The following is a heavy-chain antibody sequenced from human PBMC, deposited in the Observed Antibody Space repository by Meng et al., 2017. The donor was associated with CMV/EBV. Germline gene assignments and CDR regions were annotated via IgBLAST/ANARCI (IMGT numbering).Heavy chain of an antibody. Sequence: QGELVQAGREVKKPGASVKVSCKASGYSFIGHYIHWVRQAPGQGPEWMGRINPNSAGTNYVEKFQGRVTMTRDTSNNIVYMELTRLTSDDTAVYYCTRSWIDSFTPDFDYWGQGTLVTVSS. D-gene: IGHD2-2*03. J-gene: IGHJ4*02. CDR2: INPNSAGT. CDR1: GYSFIGHY. CDR3: TRSWIDSFTPDFDY. V-gene: IGHV1-2*06.